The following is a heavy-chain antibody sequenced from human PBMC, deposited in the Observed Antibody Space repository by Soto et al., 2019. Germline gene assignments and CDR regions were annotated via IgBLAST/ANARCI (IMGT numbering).Heavy chain of an antibody. D-gene: IGHD3-3*01. CDR3: AKDASSGITSFDL. Sequence: GGSLRLSCAASGFTFSSYSMSWVRQAPGKGLEWVSTISGSGGSTYYADSVKGRFTISRDNSKNTLYLQMNSLRAEDTAPYYCAKDASSGITSFDLWGRGTLVTVSS. CDR1: GFTFSSYS. J-gene: IGHJ2*01. CDR2: ISGSGGST. V-gene: IGHV3-23*01.